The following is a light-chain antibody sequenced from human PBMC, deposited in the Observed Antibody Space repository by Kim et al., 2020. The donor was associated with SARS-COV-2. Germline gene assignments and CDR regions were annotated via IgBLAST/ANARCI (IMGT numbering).Light chain of an antibody. Sequence: APGESATLSSRASQSVSSIYLAWYQQKPGQAPRLLIYGASSRATDIPDRFSGSGSGTDFTLTISRLEPEDFAVYYCQQYDSSPLTFGQGTKVDIK. V-gene: IGKV3-20*01. CDR2: GAS. CDR1: QSVSSIY. CDR3: QQYDSSPLT. J-gene: IGKJ1*01.